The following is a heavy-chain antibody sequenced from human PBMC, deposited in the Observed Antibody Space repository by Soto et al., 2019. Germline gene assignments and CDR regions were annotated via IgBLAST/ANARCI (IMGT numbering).Heavy chain of an antibody. J-gene: IGHJ4*02. D-gene: IGHD6-13*01. Sequence: PGGSLRLSCSASGFTFSSYSMHWVRQAPGKGLEYVSAISSNGGSTYYADPVKGRFTISRDNSKNTLYLQMSSLRAEDTAVYYCVKARIAAAATNVVFDYWGQGTLVTVSS. CDR2: ISSNGGST. CDR1: GFTFSSYS. V-gene: IGHV3-64D*06. CDR3: VKARIAAAATNVVFDY.